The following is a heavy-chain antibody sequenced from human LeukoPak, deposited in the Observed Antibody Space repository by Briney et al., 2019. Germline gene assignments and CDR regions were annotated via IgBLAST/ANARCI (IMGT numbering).Heavy chain of an antibody. CDR1: GYTFTRYY. Sequence: ASVKVSCKASGYTFTRYYMHWVRQAPGQGLEWMGIINPSGGSTSYAQKFQGRVTMTRDMSTSTVYMELSSLRSDDTAVYYCARDVKFPSGSYTPHYYYYMDVWGKGTTVTISS. J-gene: IGHJ6*03. CDR2: INPSGGST. D-gene: IGHD1-26*01. CDR3: ARDVKFPSGSYTPHYYYYMDV. V-gene: IGHV1-46*01.